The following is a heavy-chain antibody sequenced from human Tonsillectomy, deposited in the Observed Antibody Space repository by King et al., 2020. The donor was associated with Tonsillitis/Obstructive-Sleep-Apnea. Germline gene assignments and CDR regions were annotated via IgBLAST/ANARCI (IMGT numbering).Heavy chain of an antibody. Sequence: LQLVQSGAEVKKPGASVKVSCKASGYTFTDYYMHWVRQAPGQGLEWMGWINTDSGGTNYAQKFHDRVTMTRDTSTRTAYMELSRLTSDDTAVYYCARTCDSTSCFPYYYYYGMDVWGQGTTVTVSS. CDR2: INTDSGGT. J-gene: IGHJ6*02. V-gene: IGHV1-2*02. CDR3: ARTCDSTSCFPYYYYYGMDV. CDR1: GYTFTDYY. D-gene: IGHD2-2*01.